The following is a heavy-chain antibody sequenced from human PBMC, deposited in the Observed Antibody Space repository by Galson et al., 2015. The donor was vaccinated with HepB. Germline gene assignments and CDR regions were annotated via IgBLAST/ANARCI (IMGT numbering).Heavy chain of an antibody. V-gene: IGHV3-21*01. CDR3: ARDEVVPADYYYYMDV. Sequence: SLRLSCAASGFTFSSYSMNWVRQAPGKGLEWVSSISSSSSYIYYADSVKGRFTISSDNAKNSLYLQMNSLRAEDTAVYYCARDEVVPADYYYYMDVWGKGTTVTVSS. D-gene: IGHD2-2*01. J-gene: IGHJ6*03. CDR1: GFTFSSYS. CDR2: ISSSSSYI.